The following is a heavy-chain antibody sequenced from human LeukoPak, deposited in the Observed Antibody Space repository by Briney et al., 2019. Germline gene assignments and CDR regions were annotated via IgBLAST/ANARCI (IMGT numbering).Heavy chain of an antibody. CDR3: ALLGYCSGGNCYPIDY. V-gene: IGHV1-18*01. CDR2: ISGYNGNT. CDR1: GYTFTSYG. D-gene: IGHD2-15*01. J-gene: IGHJ4*02. Sequence: ASVKVSCEASGYTFTSYGISWVRQAPGQGLEWMGWISGYNGNTNYAQKLQGRVTMTTDTSTSTTYMELRSLRSDDTAVYYCALLGYCSGGNCYPIDYWGQGTLVTVSS.